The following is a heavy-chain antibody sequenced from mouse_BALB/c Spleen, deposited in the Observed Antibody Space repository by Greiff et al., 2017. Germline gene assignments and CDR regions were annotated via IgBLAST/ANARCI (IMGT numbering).Heavy chain of an antibody. CDR2: ISYDGSN. CDR3: AREDYGSRGWYFDV. Sequence: EVQVVESGPGLVKPSQSLSLTCSVTGYSITSGYYWNWIRQFPGNKLEWMGYISYDGSNNYNPSLKNRISITRDTSKNQFFLKLNSVTTEDTATYYCAREDYGSRGWYFDVWGAGTTVTVSS. J-gene: IGHJ1*01. V-gene: IGHV3-6*02. CDR1: GYSITSGYY. D-gene: IGHD1-1*01.